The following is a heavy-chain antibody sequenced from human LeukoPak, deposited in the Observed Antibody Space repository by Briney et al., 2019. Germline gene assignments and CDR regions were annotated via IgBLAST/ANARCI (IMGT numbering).Heavy chain of an antibody. CDR2: IYTNEIT. D-gene: IGHD1-1*01. V-gene: IGHV4-4*07. Sequence: PSETLSLTCTVSSGSFRTYYWSWIRQPAGKGLEWIGRIYTNEITNYNPSLKSRVTMSVDTSKNQVSLKLNSVTAADTAVYYCARGQLERSYWFDPWGQGTLVTVSS. CDR3: ARGQLERSYWFDP. J-gene: IGHJ5*02. CDR1: SGSFRTYY.